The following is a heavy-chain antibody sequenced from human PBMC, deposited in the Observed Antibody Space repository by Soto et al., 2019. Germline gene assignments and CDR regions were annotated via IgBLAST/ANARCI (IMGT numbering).Heavy chain of an antibody. Sequence: QLQLQESGPGLVKPSETQSLTCTVSGGSISSSSYYWGWIRQPPGKGLEWIGSIYYSGNTYYNPSLKRRVSMSVNMPKKQFSLKMSSATEADTAVYYFARHAHYDSSGYYYYYYGMDVCGQGTTVTVSS. D-gene: IGHD3-22*01. CDR2: IYYSGNT. CDR3: ARHAHYDSSGYYYYYYGMDV. V-gene: IGHV4-39*01. CDR1: GGSISSSSYY. J-gene: IGHJ6*01.